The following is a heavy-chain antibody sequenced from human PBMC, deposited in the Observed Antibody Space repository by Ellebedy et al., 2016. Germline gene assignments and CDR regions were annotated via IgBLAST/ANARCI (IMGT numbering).Heavy chain of an antibody. D-gene: IGHD2-15*01. J-gene: IGHJ5*02. CDR2: MSYDGNNR. Sequence: GGSLRLXXRASGFTFSNYAIHWVRQAPGKGLEWVAVMSYDGNNRYYADSVKGRFTISRDNSKNTLYLQMNTLKVEDTAVYHCARALVGLVGPYDHWGQGTLVTVSS. V-gene: IGHV3-30-3*01. CDR1: GFTFSNYA. CDR3: ARALVGLVGPYDH.